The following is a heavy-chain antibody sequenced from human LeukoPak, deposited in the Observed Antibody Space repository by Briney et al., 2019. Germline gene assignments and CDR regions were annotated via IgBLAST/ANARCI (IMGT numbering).Heavy chain of an antibody. J-gene: IGHJ4*02. V-gene: IGHV3-11*06. D-gene: IGHD3-3*01. CDR2: ISSSSSYT. CDR3: ANSYYDFWSGYLPFDY. Sequence: GGSLRLSCAASGFTFSDYYMSWIRQAPGKGLEWVSYISSSSSYTNYADSVKGRFTISRDNAKNSLYLQMNSLRAEDTAVYYCANSYYDFWSGYLPFDYWGQGTLVTVSS. CDR1: GFTFSDYY.